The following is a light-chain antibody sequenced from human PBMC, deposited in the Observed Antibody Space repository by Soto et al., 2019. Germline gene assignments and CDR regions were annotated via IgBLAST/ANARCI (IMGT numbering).Light chain of an antibody. CDR1: QSVSSSY. Sequence: EFVWTKYPGTLSLTPGERATLSCRASQSVSSSYLAWYQQKPGQAPRLLIYGASSRATGIPDRFSGSGSGTDFTLTISRLEPEDFAVYYCHQYGSSPLYTFGQGTKLEIK. J-gene: IGKJ2*01. V-gene: IGKV3-20*01. CDR2: GAS. CDR3: HQYGSSPLYT.